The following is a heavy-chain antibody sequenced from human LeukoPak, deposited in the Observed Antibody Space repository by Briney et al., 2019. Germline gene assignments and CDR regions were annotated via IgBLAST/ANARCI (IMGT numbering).Heavy chain of an antibody. Sequence: GASVKVSCKASGYTFTSYGISWVRQAAGQGLEWMGWISTYNGNTNHAQRLQGRVTMTTDTSTNTAYMELRSLRSDDTAVYYCARLYRNIVVVPTTTGSWFDPWGQGTLVTVSS. D-gene: IGHD2-2*01. CDR2: ISTYNGNT. V-gene: IGHV1-18*01. CDR1: GYTFTSYG. CDR3: ARLYRNIVVVPTTTGSWFDP. J-gene: IGHJ5*02.